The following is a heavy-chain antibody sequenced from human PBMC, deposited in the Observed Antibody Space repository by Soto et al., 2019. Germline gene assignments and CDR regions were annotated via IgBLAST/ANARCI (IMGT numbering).Heavy chain of an antibody. CDR2: MSYDGSHI. CDR1: GFTFSSYA. D-gene: IGHD2-21*01. V-gene: IGHV3-30*04. J-gene: IGHJ4*02. CDR3: AREGIPTAAASRYLDY. Sequence: GSLRLSCAASGFTFSSYAMHWVRQAPGKGLEWVAFMSYDGSHIYYADSEKGRFTISRDNSKNTLYLQMNSLRPEDTSVYYCAREGIPTAAASRYLDYWGQGTLVTVSS.